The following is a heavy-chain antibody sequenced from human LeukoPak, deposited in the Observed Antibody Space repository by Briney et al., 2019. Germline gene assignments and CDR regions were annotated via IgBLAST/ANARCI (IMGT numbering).Heavy chain of an antibody. Sequence: GASVKVSCKVSGYTLTELSMFWVRQAPGKGLEWMGSFDPEDGKTVYAQKFQGRVTMTTDTSTSTAYMELRSLRSDDTAVYYCARVSYYDSSGYYPNYYYYYGMDVWGQGTTVTVSS. J-gene: IGHJ6*02. CDR2: FDPEDGKT. CDR1: GYTLTELS. D-gene: IGHD3-22*01. CDR3: ARVSYYDSSGYYPNYYYYYGMDV. V-gene: IGHV1-24*01.